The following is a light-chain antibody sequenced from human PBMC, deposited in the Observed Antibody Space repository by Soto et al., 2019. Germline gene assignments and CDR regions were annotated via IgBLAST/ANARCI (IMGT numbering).Light chain of an antibody. CDR1: SSDVGAYNF. CDR3: SSYTSSSILDVV. V-gene: IGLV2-14*03. J-gene: IGLJ2*01. CDR2: DVS. Sequence: QSALTQPASVSGSPGQSITISCTGTSSDVGAYNFVSWYQQHPGKAPKLMIYDVSYRPSGVSNRFSGSKSGNTASLTISGLQAEDEADYYGSSYTSSSILDVVFGGGTKVTVL.